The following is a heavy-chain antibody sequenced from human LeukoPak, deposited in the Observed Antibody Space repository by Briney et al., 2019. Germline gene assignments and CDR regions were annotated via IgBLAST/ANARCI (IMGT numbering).Heavy chain of an antibody. CDR2: IYHSGST. CDR1: GGSISSGGYS. D-gene: IGHD3-3*01. CDR3: ARVRFLEWARMYYFDY. V-gene: IGHV4-30-2*01. Sequence: SGTLSLTCAVSGGSISSGGYSWSWIRQPPGKGLEWIGYIYHSGSTYYNPSLKSRVTISVDTSKNQFSLKLSSVTAADTAVYYCARVRFLEWARMYYFDYWGQGTLVTVSS. J-gene: IGHJ4*02.